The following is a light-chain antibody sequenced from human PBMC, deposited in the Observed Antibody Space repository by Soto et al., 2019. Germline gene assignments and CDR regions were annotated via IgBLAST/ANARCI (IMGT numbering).Light chain of an antibody. CDR3: QQFNTSPWT. V-gene: IGKV1-5*01. Sequence: FRMTLSPSTLSVCVGDRVTITCRASQSISSWLAWYQQKPGKAPKLLIYDASSLESGVPSRFSGSGSGTEFTLTISSLQPDDFATYYCQQFNTSPWTFGQGTKVDIK. CDR1: QSISSW. CDR2: DAS. J-gene: IGKJ1*01.